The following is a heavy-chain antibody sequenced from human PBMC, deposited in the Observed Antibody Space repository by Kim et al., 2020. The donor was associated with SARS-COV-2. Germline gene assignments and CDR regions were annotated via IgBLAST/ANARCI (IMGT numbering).Heavy chain of an antibody. CDR2: GST. V-gene: IGHV4-30-2*04. J-gene: IGHJ4*02. Sequence: GSTYANPSLYSRVTILEDPTKSQFALKLSTVTAADTAVYYCARGVPFDYWGQGTLVTVSS. CDR3: ARGVPFDY. D-gene: IGHD3-10*01.